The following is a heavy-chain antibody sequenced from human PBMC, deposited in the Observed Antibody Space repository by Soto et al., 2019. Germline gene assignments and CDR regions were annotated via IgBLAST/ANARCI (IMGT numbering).Heavy chain of an antibody. CDR1: GFTFSSHN. D-gene: IGHD4-17*01. J-gene: IGHJ3*02. CDR2: ISGSSSYI. V-gene: IGHV3-21*01. CDR3: ARTGYGDYVRGAFEI. Sequence: EVQLVESGGGLVKPGGSLRLSCAASGFTFSSHNMNWVRQAPGKGLEWVSCISGSSSYIFYADSVKGRFTISRDNAKNALYLQMNSLRVEDTAVYYCARTGYGDYVRGAFEIWGQGTMVTVSS.